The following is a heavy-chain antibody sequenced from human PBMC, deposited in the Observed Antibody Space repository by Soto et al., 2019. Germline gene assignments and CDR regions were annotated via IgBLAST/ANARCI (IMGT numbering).Heavy chain of an antibody. J-gene: IGHJ3*02. V-gene: IGHV1-2*02. Sequence: QVQLVQSGAEVKKPGASVKVSCTASGYTFTGNYMHWVRQAPGQGREWMGWINPNSGGTKYAQKFQGRVTVTRDTSISTAYMELSRLRSDDTAVYYCARDGDSSSPFDIWGQGTMVTVSS. D-gene: IGHD6-6*01. CDR2: INPNSGGT. CDR1: GYTFTGNY. CDR3: ARDGDSSSPFDI.